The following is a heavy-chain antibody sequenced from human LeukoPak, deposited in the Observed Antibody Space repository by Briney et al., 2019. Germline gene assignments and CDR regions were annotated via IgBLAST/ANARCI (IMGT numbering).Heavy chain of an antibody. CDR1: GCTFSRYA. CDR3: AKDGDYDMDDFDY. D-gene: IGHD4-17*01. Sequence: ASVKVSCKASGCTFSRYAISWVRQAPGQGLEWMGRIIPILGIANYAQKYQGRDTITADKSTSTAYMELSSLRSEDTAAYYCAKDGDYDMDDFDYWGQGTLVTVSS. CDR2: IIPILGIA. V-gene: IGHV1-69*04. J-gene: IGHJ4*02.